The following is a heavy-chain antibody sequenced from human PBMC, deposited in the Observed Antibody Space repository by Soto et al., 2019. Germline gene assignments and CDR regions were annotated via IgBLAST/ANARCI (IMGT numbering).Heavy chain of an antibody. J-gene: IGHJ4*02. Sequence: EVQLVESGGGLVQPGGSLRLSCAASGFTFSTYFMTWVRQAPGKGLEWVATIKPDGSERWYVESVKGRFTISRDNAKNSLCLEMNSLRAEDTAVYFCASDLNWPNFWGQGSLVAVSS. CDR3: ASDLNWPNF. D-gene: IGHD1-20*01. V-gene: IGHV3-7*01. CDR1: GFTFSTYF. CDR2: IKPDGSER.